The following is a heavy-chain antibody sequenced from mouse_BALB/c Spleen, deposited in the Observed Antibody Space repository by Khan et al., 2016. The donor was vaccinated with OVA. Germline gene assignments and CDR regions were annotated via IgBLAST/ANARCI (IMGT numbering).Heavy chain of an antibody. CDR3: ARRRGSMYY. Sequence: QVQLQQPGPELVKPGASGKLSCKAYGYTFTNYDISWVRQRPEQGLEGIGWIFPGDDSTKYNEKFKDKATLTTDKSYSQASMQRSRLTSEDAAVYVCARRRGSMYYGGQGTSVTVSS. CDR1: GYTFTNYD. CDR2: IFPGDDST. J-gene: IGHJ4*01. V-gene: IGHV1-85*01.